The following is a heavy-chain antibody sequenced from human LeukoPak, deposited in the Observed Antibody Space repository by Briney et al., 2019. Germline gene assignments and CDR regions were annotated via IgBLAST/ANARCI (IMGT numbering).Heavy chain of an antibody. J-gene: IGHJ4*02. CDR3: ARAVDILTGYEWYFDY. Sequence: ASVKVSCKASAYTFTSYYMHWVRQAPGQGLEWMGIINTSGGSTSYAQKFQGRVTMTRDTSTSTVYMELSSLRSEETAVYYCARAVDILTGYEWYFDYWGQGTLVTVSS. CDR2: INTSGGST. CDR1: AYTFTSYY. D-gene: IGHD3-9*01. V-gene: IGHV1-46*01.